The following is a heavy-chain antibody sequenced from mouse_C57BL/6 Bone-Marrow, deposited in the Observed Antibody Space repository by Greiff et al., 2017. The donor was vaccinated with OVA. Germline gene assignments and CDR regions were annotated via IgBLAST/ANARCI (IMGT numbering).Heavy chain of an antibody. V-gene: IGHV1-82*01. CDR2: IYPGDGDT. CDR3: ARWPLYWYFDV. Sequence: VQVVESGPELVKPGASVKISCKASGYAFSSSWMNWVKQRPGKGLEWIGRIYPGDGDTNYNGKFKGKATLTADKSSSTAYMQLSSLTSEDSAVYFCARWPLYWYFDVWGTGTTVTVSS. J-gene: IGHJ1*03. CDR1: GYAFSSSW.